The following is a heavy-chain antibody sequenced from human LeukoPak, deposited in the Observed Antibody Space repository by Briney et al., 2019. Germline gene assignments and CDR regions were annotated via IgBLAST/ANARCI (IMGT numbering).Heavy chain of an antibody. CDR1: GFTFSSYG. J-gene: IGHJ4*02. V-gene: IGHV3-33*01. Sequence: PGRSLRLSCAASGFTFSSYGMHWVRQAPGNGLEWVAVIWYDGSNKYYADSVKVRFTISRDNSKNTLYMQMNSLRAEDTAVYYCARGEDRSRSSGLVFDYWGQGTLVTVSS. CDR2: IWYDGSNK. CDR3: ARGEDRSRSSGLVFDY. D-gene: IGHD6-6*01.